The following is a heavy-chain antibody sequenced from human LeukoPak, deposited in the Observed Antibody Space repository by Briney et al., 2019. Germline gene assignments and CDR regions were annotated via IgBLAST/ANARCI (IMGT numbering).Heavy chain of an antibody. J-gene: IGHJ6*03. CDR3: AREGRGAYYYYYMDV. D-gene: IGHD4/OR15-4a*01. CDR1: VFTFSTYN. Sequence: GGSLRLSCAASVFTFSTYNMNWVRQAPGKGLEWVSSITSSSRYTFYADSVKGRFTISRDNAKNSLYLQMNSLRAEDTALYYCAREGRGAYYYYYMDVWGKGTTVTVSS. CDR2: ITSSSRYT. V-gene: IGHV3-21*04.